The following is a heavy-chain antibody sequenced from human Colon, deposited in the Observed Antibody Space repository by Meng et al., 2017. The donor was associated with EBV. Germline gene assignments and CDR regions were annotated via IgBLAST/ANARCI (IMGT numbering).Heavy chain of an antibody. Sequence: QVHRRPAGPGLGKPSQTLPLTCALSGDSVSSTGAACNWIRQSPSTGLEWLGRTYYRSKWHNAYAVSVKGRIAINPDTSKNQFFLQLNSVTPEDTAVYYCARDYGTSRPFEYWGQGIRVTGSS. CDR2: TYYRSKWHN. CDR3: ARDYGTSRPFEY. J-gene: IGHJ4*02. V-gene: IGHV6-1*01. D-gene: IGHD1/OR15-1a*01. CDR1: GDSVSSTGAA.